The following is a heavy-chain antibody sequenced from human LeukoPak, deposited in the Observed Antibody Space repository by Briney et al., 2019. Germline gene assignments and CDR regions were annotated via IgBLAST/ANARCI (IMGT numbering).Heavy chain of an antibody. CDR3: ARDGHPFDY. V-gene: IGHV3-7*03. Sequence: GGSLRLSCAASGFTFRSYWMSWVRQAPGKGLEWVANINQDGTEKYYLDSAKGRFTISRDNAKKSLNLQMNSLRAEDTALYYCARDGHPFDYWGQGTLVTVSS. CDR2: INQDGTEK. CDR1: GFTFRSYW. J-gene: IGHJ4*02.